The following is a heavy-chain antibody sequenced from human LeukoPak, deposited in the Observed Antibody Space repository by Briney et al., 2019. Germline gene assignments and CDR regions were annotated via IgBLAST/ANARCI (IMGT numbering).Heavy chain of an antibody. CDR1: GFTFSDYW. CDR2: INTDGSIT. J-gene: IGHJ4*02. V-gene: IGHV3-74*01. D-gene: IGHD3-10*01. Sequence: PGGSLRLSCAASGFTFSDYWIHWVREARGKGVVWGSRINTDGSITNYADSVKGRFSISRDNAKNTLYLQMSSLRAEDTAVYYCARDRGPRTGFMVREAYDYWGQGTLVTVSS. CDR3: ARDRGPRTGFMVREAYDY.